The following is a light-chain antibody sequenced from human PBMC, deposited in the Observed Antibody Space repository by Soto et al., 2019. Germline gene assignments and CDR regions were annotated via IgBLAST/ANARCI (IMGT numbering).Light chain of an antibody. J-gene: IGKJ1*01. CDR1: QSINNW. V-gene: IGKV1-5*03. CDR3: QQYHRYPWT. Sequence: DIQMTQSPSTLSASVGDRVTITCRASQSINNWLAWYQQKAGKAPNLLISQASSLESGVPSRFSGSGSGTEFTLTISRLQPDDFATYYCQQYHRYPWTFGQGTRVEIK. CDR2: QAS.